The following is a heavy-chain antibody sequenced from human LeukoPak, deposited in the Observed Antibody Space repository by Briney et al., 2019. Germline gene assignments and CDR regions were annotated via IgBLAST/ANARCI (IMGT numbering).Heavy chain of an antibody. D-gene: IGHD3-10*01. V-gene: IGHV4-4*07. CDR2: IYTSGST. J-gene: IGHJ4*02. CDR1: GGSISSYY. CDR3: ASNYGSGSYYIFGY. Sequence: SETLSLTCTVSGGSISSYYWSWIRQPAGKGLEWIGRIYTSGSTNYNPSLKSRVTMSVDTSKNQLSLKLSSVTAADTAVYYCASNYGSGSYYIFGYWGQEPLVTVSS.